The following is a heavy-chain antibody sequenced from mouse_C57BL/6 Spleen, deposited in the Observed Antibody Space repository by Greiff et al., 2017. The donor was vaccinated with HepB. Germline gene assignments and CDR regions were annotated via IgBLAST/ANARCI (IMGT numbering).Heavy chain of an antibody. D-gene: IGHD4-1*01. CDR1: GFAFSTSW. CDR3: ARYWDY. V-gene: IGHV1-82*01. J-gene: IGHJ2*01. CDR2: IYPGDGET. Sequence: VKLMESGPELVKPGASVKISCKASGFAFSTSWMNWVKQRPGKGLEWIGRIYPGDGETNYNGNFKDKATLTADKSSNTAYMQLSSLTSEDSAVYFCARYWDYWGQGTTLTVSS.